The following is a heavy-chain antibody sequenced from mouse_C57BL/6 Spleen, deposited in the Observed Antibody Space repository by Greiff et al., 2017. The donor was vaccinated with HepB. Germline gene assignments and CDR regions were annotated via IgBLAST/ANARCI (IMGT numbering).Heavy chain of an antibody. CDR1: GYAFSSYW. J-gene: IGHJ3*01. V-gene: IGHV1-80*01. D-gene: IGHD2-5*01. CDR3: AREGYSNLFAY. Sequence: QVQLQQSGAELVKPGASVKISCKASGYAFSSYWMIWVKQRPGKGLEWIGQIYPGDGDTNYNGKFKGKATLTADKSSSTAYMQLSSLTSEDSAVYFCAREGYSNLFAYWGQGTLVTVSA. CDR2: IYPGDGDT.